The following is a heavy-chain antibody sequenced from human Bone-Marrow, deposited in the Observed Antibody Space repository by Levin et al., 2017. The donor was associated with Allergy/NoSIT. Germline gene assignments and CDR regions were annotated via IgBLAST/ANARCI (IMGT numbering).Heavy chain of an antibody. CDR1: GFTFSGCS. D-gene: IGHD6-13*01. V-gene: IGHV3-48*01. CDR3: ATAAAFVLSHDY. Sequence: GGSLRLSCAASGFTFSGCSMNWVRQAPGKGLEWISYISHTGTTTSYADSVKGRFTISRDNAKRSLFLQMNSLRADDTAVYFCATAAAFVLSHDYWGQGILVTVSS. CDR2: ISHTGTTT. J-gene: IGHJ4*02.